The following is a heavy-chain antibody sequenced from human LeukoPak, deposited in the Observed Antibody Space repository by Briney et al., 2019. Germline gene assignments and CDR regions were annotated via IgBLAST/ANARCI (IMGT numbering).Heavy chain of an antibody. V-gene: IGHV1-2*02. Sequence: ASVKVSCKASGYTITDYYIHWVRQAPGQGLEWMGWINPNSGGTNYAQKFEGRVTMTSDTSINTGYVELSSLTSDDTAVYFCARAHYLRLYFFDYWGQGTLVTVSS. D-gene: IGHD3-10*01. CDR1: GYTITDYY. CDR3: ARAHYLRLYFFDY. CDR2: INPNSGGT. J-gene: IGHJ4*02.